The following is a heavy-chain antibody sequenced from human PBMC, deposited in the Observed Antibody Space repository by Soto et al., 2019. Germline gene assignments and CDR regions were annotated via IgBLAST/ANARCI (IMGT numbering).Heavy chain of an antibody. V-gene: IGHV1-2*04. CDR3: AREAAEMGDAFDI. Sequence: ASVKVSCKASGYTFTGYYMHWVRQAPGQGLEWMGWINPNSGGTNYAQKFQGWVTMTRDTSISTAYMELSRLRSDDTAVYYCAREAAEMGDAFDIWGQGTMVTVSS. CDR2: INPNSGGT. CDR1: GYTFTGYY. J-gene: IGHJ3*02. D-gene: IGHD6-13*01.